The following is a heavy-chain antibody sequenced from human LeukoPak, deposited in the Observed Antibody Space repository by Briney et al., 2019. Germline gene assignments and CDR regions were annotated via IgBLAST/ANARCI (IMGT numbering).Heavy chain of an antibody. CDR2: INPNSGGT. CDR1: GYTFTGYY. CDR3: ASLSRVAYCGGDCYPA. D-gene: IGHD2-21*02. J-gene: IGHJ4*02. V-gene: IGHV1-2*02. Sequence: ASVKVSCKASGYTFTGYYMHWVRQAPGQGLEWMGWINPNSGGTNYAQKFQGRVTMTRDTSISTAYMELSRLRSDDTAVYYCASLSRVAYCGGDCYPAWGQGTLVTVSS.